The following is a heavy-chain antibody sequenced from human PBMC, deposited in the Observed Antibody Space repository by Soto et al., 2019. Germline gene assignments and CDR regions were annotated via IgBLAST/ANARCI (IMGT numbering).Heavy chain of an antibody. V-gene: IGHV4-34*01. D-gene: IGHD6-13*01. J-gene: IGHJ4*02. Sequence: PSETLSLTCAVYGGSFSGYYWSWIRQPPGKGLEWVGEINHSGSTNYNPSLKSRVTISVDTSKNQFSLKLSSVTAADTAVYYCARGLRAAAGPFNQSGVQYSFDYWGQGTLVTSPQ. CDR1: GGSFSGYY. CDR2: INHSGST. CDR3: ARGLRAAAGPFNQSGVQYSFDY.